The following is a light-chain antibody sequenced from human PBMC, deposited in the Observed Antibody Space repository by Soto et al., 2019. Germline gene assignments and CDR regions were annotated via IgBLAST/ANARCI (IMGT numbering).Light chain of an antibody. Sequence: IKMNQSPYTLSANVGDRVTLTCRASQSISSRLAWFQQKPERAPRVLIYDASSLESGVPSRFSGSGSGTEFTLTISSLQPDDFATYYCQQYKTFWTFGQGTKVDVK. CDR2: DAS. CDR1: QSISSR. CDR3: QQYKTFWT. V-gene: IGKV1-5*01. J-gene: IGKJ1*01.